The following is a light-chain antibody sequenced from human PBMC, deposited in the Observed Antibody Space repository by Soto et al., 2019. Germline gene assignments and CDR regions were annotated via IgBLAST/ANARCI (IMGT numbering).Light chain of an antibody. V-gene: IGLV4-69*01. J-gene: IGLJ3*02. CDR3: QSLGTGIQV. Sequence: QSVLTQSPSASASLGASVKLTCTLSSGYSTYAIAWHQQQSGKGPRFFMKINYDGTHSKGDGFYDRFSGSSSGAERHLTIYSLQSEDEADYYCQSLGTGIQVFGGGTKLTVL. CDR2: INYDGTH. CDR1: SGYSTYA.